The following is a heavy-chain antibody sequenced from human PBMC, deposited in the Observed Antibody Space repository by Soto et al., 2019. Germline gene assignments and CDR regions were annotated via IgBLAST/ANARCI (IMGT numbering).Heavy chain of an antibody. V-gene: IGHV1-3*01. J-gene: IGHJ4*02. CDR3: ARDSSGWYNY. D-gene: IGHD6-19*01. Sequence: QVPLVKSGAEVTKPGASVKVSCKASGYTFTSYAMHWVRQAPGQRLEWMGWINAGNGNTKYSQKLQVRVTITRDTSASTDYMELSSLRSEDTAVYYCARDSSGWYNYWGQGRLVTVYS. CDR2: INAGNGNT. CDR1: GYTFTSYA.